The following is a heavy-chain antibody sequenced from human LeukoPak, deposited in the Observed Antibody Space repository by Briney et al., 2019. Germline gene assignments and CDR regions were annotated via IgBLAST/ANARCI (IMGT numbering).Heavy chain of an antibody. CDR1: GFTFSSYG. V-gene: IGHV3-30*03. CDR2: ISYDGSNK. D-gene: IGHD3-22*01. Sequence: PGRSLRLSCAASGFTFSSYGMHWVRQAPGKGLEWVAVISYDGSNKYYADSVKGRFTISRDNSKNTLYLQMNSRRAEDTAVYYCARDPDYYDSSGSPLDYWGQGTLVTVSS. CDR3: ARDPDYYDSSGSPLDY. J-gene: IGHJ4*02.